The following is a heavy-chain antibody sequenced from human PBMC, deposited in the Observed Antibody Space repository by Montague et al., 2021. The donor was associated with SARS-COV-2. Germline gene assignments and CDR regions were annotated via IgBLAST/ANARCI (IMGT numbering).Heavy chain of an antibody. CDR2: SYYTTRT. V-gene: IGHV4-39*01. J-gene: IGHJ6*02. CDR3: ARHKRVVEREPLGGMDV. D-gene: IGHD1-26*01. CDR1: GGSVRSAFYY. Sequence: SETLSLTCTVSGGSVRSAFYYWGWIRQPPEKGLEWIGSSYYTTRTYYNSSLIVRVTISVDTSQIQFSLKPNSVAAADTAVYFCARHKRVVEREPLGGMDVWGQGTTVIVSS.